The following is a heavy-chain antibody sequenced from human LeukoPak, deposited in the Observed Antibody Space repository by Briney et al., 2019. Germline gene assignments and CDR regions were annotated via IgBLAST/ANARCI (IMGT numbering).Heavy chain of an antibody. Sequence: ASVKVSCKTSGFTLTIYDISWVRQATGQGLEWMGWMNGNSGDTGYAQKFQGRVTMTRNTSISTAYMELSNLRSEDTAVYYCVRGRFIAGAGDWGQGTPVTVPS. CDR2: MNGNSGDT. V-gene: IGHV1-8*01. CDR3: VRGRFIAGAGD. CDR1: GFTLTIYD. D-gene: IGHD1-26*01. J-gene: IGHJ1*01.